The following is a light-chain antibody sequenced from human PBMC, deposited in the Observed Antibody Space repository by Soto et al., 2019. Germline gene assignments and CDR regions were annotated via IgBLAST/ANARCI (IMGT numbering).Light chain of an antibody. CDR2: EVT. CDR1: SSDVGAYDF. CDR3: RSYAGINNVI. V-gene: IGLV2-8*01. J-gene: IGLJ2*01. Sequence: QSALTQPPSASGSPGQSVTISCTGTSSDVGAYDFVSWYHQQSGKAPKLLIFEVTKRPSGVPERFSGSKSGNTASLTVSGLQADDEGDYYCRSYAGINNVIFCAGTKLTVL.